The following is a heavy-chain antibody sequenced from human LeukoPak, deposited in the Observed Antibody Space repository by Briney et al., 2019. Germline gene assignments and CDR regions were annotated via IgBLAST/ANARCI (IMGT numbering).Heavy chain of an antibody. CDR1: GGSISDYF. V-gene: IGHV4-4*09. D-gene: IGHD7-27*01. J-gene: IGHJ6*03. CDR3: ARLTPGRFYMDV. Sequence: PSETLSLTCTVSGGSISDYFWSWIRQPPGKGLEWIGYVYSSGSGNYNPSLKGRVTISVDTSKNQFSLKLSSVTAADTAVYYCARLTPGRFYMDVWGKGTTVSVSS. CDR2: VYSSGSG.